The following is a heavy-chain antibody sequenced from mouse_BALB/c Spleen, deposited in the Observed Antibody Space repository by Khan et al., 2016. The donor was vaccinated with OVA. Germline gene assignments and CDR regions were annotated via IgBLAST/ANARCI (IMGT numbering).Heavy chain of an antibody. CDR1: GSTFTDYA. CDR3: ARGSGNSRFAY. Sequence: VQLQESGAELVRPGVSVKISCKGSGSTFTDYAMTWVKKSHAKSQEWFGVISTYYGEADYNQKFKGKATMTVDKSSSTAYMELARLTSEDSAIYYCARGSGNSRFAYWGQGTLVTVSA. D-gene: IGHD1-3*01. V-gene: IGHV1S137*01. J-gene: IGHJ3*01. CDR2: ISTYYGEA.